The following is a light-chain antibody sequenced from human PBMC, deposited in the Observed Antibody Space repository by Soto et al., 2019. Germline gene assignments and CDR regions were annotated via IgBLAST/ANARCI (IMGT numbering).Light chain of an antibody. J-gene: IGLJ1*01. CDR3: AAWDGSLDGYV. Sequence: QSVLTQPPSASGTPGQRVTISCSGSSSNIRSNTVSWYQQFPGTAPKLLIYTNNQRPSGVPDRFSGSKSGTSASLAISGLQSEDEADYYCAAWDGSLDGYVFGTGTKVTVL. CDR1: SSNIRSNT. V-gene: IGLV1-44*01. CDR2: TNN.